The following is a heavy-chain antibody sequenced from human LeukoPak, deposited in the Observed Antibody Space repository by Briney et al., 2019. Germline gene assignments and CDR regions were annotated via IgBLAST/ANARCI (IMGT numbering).Heavy chain of an antibody. CDR1: GYTFIGYY. CDR3: ARMEYYYDRSGYYND. V-gene: IGHV1-2*02. J-gene: IGHJ4*02. D-gene: IGHD3-22*01. Sequence: ASVKVSCKASGYTFIGYYIHWVRQAPGQGLEYMGWMNPNSGGTNYAQNFQGRVTMARDTSISTAYMELSRLRSDDTALYYCARMEYYYDRSGYYNDWGQGTLVTVSS. CDR2: MNPNSGGT.